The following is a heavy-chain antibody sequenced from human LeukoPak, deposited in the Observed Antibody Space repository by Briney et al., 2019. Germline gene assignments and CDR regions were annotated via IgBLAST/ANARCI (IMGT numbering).Heavy chain of an antibody. CDR2: IRYDGTNK. CDR3: AKDGRWMLSGYYMDV. J-gene: IGHJ6*03. Sequence: PGGSLRLSCAASGFTFSSYGMHWVRQAPGKGLEWVTFIRYDGTNKDYADSVKGRFIISRDNSKNTVYLQINSLRAEDTAVYYCAKDGRWMLSGYYMDVWGKGTTVTISS. CDR1: GFTFSSYG. D-gene: IGHD2-8*01. V-gene: IGHV3-30*02.